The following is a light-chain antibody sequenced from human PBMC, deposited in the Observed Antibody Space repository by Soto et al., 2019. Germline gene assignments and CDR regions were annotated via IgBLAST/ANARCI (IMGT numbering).Light chain of an antibody. J-gene: IGLJ1*01. CDR1: SSDVGAYSY. CDR3: SSYTSSRTYG. Sequence: QSVLTQPASVSGAPGQSSSSSWTGTSSDVGAYSYVSWYQQHPGKAPKLIIYDVSDRPSGISNRFSGSKSDNTASLTISGLQAEDEAEYYCSSYTSSRTYGFGTGTKV. V-gene: IGLV2-14*01. CDR2: DVS.